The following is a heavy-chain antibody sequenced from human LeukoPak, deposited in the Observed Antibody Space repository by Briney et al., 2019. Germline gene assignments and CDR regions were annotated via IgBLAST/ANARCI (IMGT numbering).Heavy chain of an antibody. J-gene: IGHJ6*02. V-gene: IGHV1-8*01. CDR1: GYTFTGFD. Sequence: ASVKVSCKASGYTFTGFDINWVRQATGQGLEWMGWMNPKNGNIGYAPKFQGRVTMTRNTSINTAYMELSSLISEDTAVFYCARVGGARISSRGGLDVWGQGTTVTVSS. CDR2: MNPKNGNI. D-gene: IGHD3-16*01. CDR3: ARVGGARISSRGGLDV.